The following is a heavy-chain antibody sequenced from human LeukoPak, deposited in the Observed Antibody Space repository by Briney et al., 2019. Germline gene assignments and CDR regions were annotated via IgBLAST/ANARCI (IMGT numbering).Heavy chain of an antibody. D-gene: IGHD2-8*01. CDR1: GDSFSGFY. CDR3: VLAPNSNWFDF. Sequence: SETLSLTCTVSGDSFSGFYWNWVRQAPGKGLEWIGNIHYSGNSNYNPSLKSRVTISIDTSRKQFFLKLSSVTAADTAVYYCVLAPNSNWFDFWGQGTQVTVSP. V-gene: IGHV4-59*08. J-gene: IGHJ5*01. CDR2: IHYSGNS.